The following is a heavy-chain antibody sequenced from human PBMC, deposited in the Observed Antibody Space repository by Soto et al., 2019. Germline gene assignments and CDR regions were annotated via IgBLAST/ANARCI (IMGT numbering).Heavy chain of an antibody. CDR1: GYTFTSYW. CDR3: ARLKRSSSSSPTLDY. CDR2: IYPGDSDT. V-gene: IGHV5-51*01. D-gene: IGHD6-6*01. J-gene: IGHJ4*02. Sequence: KVSCKASGYTFTSYWIGWVSQMPGKGLEWMGIIYPGDSDTRYSPSFQGQVTISADKSISTAYLQWSSLKASDTAMYYCARLKRSSSSSPTLDYWGQGSLVTVSS.